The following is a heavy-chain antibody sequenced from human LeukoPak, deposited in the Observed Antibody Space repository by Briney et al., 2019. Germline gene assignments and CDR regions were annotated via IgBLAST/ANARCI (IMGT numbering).Heavy chain of an antibody. CDR2: VTATGGST. CDR3: AKDRAGYSGARGFDC. J-gene: IGHJ4*02. Sequence: GGSLRLSCAASGFTFSTYAMSWVRQASGKGLEWVSAVTATGGSTYYADSVKGRFTISRDNSKNTLYLQMNSLGAADTAVYYCAKDRAGYSGARGFDCWGQGTLVTVSP. D-gene: IGHD5-12*01. CDR1: GFTFSTYA. V-gene: IGHV3-23*01.